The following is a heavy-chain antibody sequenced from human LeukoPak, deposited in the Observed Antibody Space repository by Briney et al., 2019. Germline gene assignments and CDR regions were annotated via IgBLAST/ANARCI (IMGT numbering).Heavy chain of an antibody. CDR3: ARGRDY. CDR1: GGSFSGYY. V-gene: IGHV4-34*01. Sequence: PSETLSLTCAVYGGSFSGYYWSWIRQPPGKGLEWIGEINHRGSTNYNPSLKSRVTISVDTSKNQFSLKLSSVTAADTAVYYCARGRDYWGQGTLVTVSS. CDR2: INHRGST. J-gene: IGHJ4*02.